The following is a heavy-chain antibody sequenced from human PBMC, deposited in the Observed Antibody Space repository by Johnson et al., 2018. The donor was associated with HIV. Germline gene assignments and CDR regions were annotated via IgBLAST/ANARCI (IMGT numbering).Heavy chain of an antibody. CDR2: INWNGGST. CDR1: GFSFDDYD. CDR3: AREVRLGYCSGGSCYGDALDI. J-gene: IGHJ3*02. Sequence: VQLVESGGSVVRPGGSLRLSCAVSGFSFDDYDMTWVRQAPGKGLEWVSGINWNGGSTGYADSVKGRFTISSANAKNSLYLQMNSLRAEDTALYYCAREVRLGYCSGGSCYGDALDIWGQGTMVTVSS. D-gene: IGHD2-15*01. V-gene: IGHV3-20*04.